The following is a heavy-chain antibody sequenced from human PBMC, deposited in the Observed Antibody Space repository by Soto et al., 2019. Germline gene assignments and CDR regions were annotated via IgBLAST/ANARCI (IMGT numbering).Heavy chain of an antibody. Sequence: PSETLSLTCTVSGGSVSSGSYYWSWIRQPPGKGLEWIGYIYYSGSTNYNPSLESRVTISLDTSKNQFSLKLRSVTAADTAVYYCASTRPTSGWHGVFDYWGQGTLVTVSS. V-gene: IGHV4-61*01. CDR1: GGSVSSGSYY. J-gene: IGHJ4*02. CDR2: IYYSGST. D-gene: IGHD6-19*01. CDR3: ASTRPTSGWHGVFDY.